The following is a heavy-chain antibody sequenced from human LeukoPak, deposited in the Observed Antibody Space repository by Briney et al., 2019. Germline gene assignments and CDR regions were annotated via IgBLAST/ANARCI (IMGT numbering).Heavy chain of an antibody. D-gene: IGHD2-2*01. Sequence: PSETLSLTCTVSGGSISSSSYYWGWIRQPPGKGLEWIGSIYYSGSTYYNPSLKSRVTIPVDTSKNQFSLKLSSVTAADTAVYYCARAAWKSVVVPAAILGGGSNWFDPWGQGTLVTVSS. CDR1: GGSISSSSYY. CDR3: ARAAWKSVVVPAAILGGGSNWFDP. V-gene: IGHV4-39*07. CDR2: IYYSGST. J-gene: IGHJ5*02.